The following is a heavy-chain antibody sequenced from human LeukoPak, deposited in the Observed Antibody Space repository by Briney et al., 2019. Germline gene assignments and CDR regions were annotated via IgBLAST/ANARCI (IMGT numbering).Heavy chain of an antibody. Sequence: PSETLSLTCAVSDGPFGGYYWTWIRQPPGKGLEWIGEINHSGSTNYNPSLKSRVTISVDTSKNQFSLKLSSVTAADTAVYYCARGGSYYYDSSGYYWEPYYFDYWGQGTLVTVSS. CDR2: INHSGST. CDR3: ARGGSYYYDSSGYYWEPYYFDY. V-gene: IGHV4-34*01. D-gene: IGHD3-22*01. CDR1: DGPFGGYY. J-gene: IGHJ4*02.